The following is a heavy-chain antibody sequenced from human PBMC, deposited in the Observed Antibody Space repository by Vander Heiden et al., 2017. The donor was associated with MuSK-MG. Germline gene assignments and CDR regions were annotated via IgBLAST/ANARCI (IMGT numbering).Heavy chain of an antibody. J-gene: IGHJ4*02. V-gene: IGHV3-48*03. CDR1: GLTVGSYE. CDR2: NSTGSGTE. D-gene: IGHD3-10*01. CDR3: STGPYDASDDLDQ. Sequence: EVQPVETGGASAQTGGPLGLSPAASGLTVGSYESTWVRQAPGKGLEWIAFNSTGSGTEQYEGSFVRYAVSVKGRFTISRDNAKGALYLQTKSLRVDDTAVDDCSTGPYDASDDLDQWCQG.